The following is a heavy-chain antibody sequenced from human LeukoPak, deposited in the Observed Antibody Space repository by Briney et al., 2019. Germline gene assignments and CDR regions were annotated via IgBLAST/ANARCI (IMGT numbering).Heavy chain of an antibody. CDR2: ISNDGSDK. Sequence: GGSLRLSCAASGFTFSTYAMHWVRQAPGKGLECVSVISNDGSDKYYPDSVRGRSTISRDNSENTLFLQMNSLRAEDTAVYYCARGTYYYDTNGYYSGGLGYWGQGTLVTVSS. CDR3: ARGTYYYDTNGYYSGGLGY. J-gene: IGHJ4*02. D-gene: IGHD3-22*01. V-gene: IGHV3-30*04. CDR1: GFTFSTYA.